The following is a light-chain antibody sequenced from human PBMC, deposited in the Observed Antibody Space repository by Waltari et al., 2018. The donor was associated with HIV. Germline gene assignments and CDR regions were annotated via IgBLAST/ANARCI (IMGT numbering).Light chain of an antibody. CDR2: QDT. Sequence: SYELTQPPSVSVSPGQTASITCSGDQLGNKYASWYQQTPGQSPVVVIYQDTKRPSGIPERFSGSNSGNTATLTISGTQAMDEADYYCQAWDSSTGHVVFGGGTKLTVL. CDR3: QAWDSSTGHVV. J-gene: IGLJ2*01. V-gene: IGLV3-1*01. CDR1: QLGNKY.